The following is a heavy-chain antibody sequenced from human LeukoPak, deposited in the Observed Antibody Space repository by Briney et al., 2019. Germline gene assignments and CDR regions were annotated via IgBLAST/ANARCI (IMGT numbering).Heavy chain of an antibody. J-gene: IGHJ3*02. CDR3: AREKYYYGSGSFDAFDI. CDR1: GFTFSSYG. Sequence: GGSLRLSCAASGFTFSSYGMHWVRQAPGKGLEWVAVISYDGSNKYYADSVKGRFTISRDNSKNTLYLQMNSLRAEDTAVYYCAREKYYYGSGSFDAFDIWGQGTMVTVSS. CDR2: ISYDGSNK. D-gene: IGHD3-10*01. V-gene: IGHV3-30*03.